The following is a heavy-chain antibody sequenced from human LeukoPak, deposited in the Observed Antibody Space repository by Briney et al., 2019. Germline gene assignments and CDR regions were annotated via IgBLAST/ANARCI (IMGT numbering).Heavy chain of an antibody. CDR2: INHSGST. J-gene: IGHJ5*02. V-gene: IGHV4-34*01. CDR3: ARGELVLRFLEWLPAANWFDP. CDR1: GGSFSGYY. D-gene: IGHD3-3*01. Sequence: SETLSLTCAVYGGSFSGYYWSWIRQPPGKGLEWIGEINHSGSTNYSPSLKSRVTISVDTSKNQFSLKLSSVTAADTAVYYCARGELVLRFLEWLPAANWFDPWGQGTLVTVSS.